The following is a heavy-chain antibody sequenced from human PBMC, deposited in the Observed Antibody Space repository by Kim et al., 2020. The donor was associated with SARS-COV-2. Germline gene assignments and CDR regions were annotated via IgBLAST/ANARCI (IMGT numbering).Heavy chain of an antibody. CDR2: IYHSGST. CDR1: GGSISSSNW. Sequence: SETLSLTCAVSGGSISSSNWWSWVRQPPGKGREWIGEIYHSGSTNYNPSLKSRVTISVDKSKNQFSLKLSSVTAADTAVYYCARDFSVAYGSGRPYGAYYYYGMDVWGQGTTVTVSS. V-gene: IGHV4-4*02. D-gene: IGHD3-10*01. J-gene: IGHJ6*02. CDR3: ARDFSVAYGSGRPYGAYYYYGMDV.